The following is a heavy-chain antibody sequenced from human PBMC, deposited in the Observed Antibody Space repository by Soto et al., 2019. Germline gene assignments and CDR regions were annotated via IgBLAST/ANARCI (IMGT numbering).Heavy chain of an antibody. D-gene: IGHD3-16*01. CDR2: INWNGVNK. CDR3: AKDVDRLGELWGYFQS. J-gene: IGHJ1*01. CDR1: GLMFEDLA. Sequence: GGSLRLSCTVSGLMFEDLAMHWVRQAPGQGLESVSGINWNGVNKGYAESVLGRFTISRDNAKKSLYLDMNYLRPEDTALYFCAKDVDRLGELWGYFQSWGRGTMVTVSS. V-gene: IGHV3-9*01.